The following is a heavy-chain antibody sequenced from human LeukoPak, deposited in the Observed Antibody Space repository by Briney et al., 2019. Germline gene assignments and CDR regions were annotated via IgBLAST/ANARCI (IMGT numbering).Heavy chain of an antibody. Sequence: GGSLRLSCAVSAFTFSSYWMSWVRQAPGKGLEWVANIKQDGSEKYYVDSVKGRFTISRDNAKNSLYLQMNSLRVEDTAVYYCASHQGYRHDYWGQGTLVTVSS. J-gene: IGHJ4*02. CDR2: IKQDGSEK. V-gene: IGHV3-7*01. D-gene: IGHD2-15*01. CDR3: ASHQGYRHDY. CDR1: AFTFSSYW.